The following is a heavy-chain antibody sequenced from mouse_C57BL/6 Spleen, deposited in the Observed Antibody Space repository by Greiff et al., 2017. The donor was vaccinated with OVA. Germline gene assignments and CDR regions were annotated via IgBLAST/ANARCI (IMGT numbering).Heavy chain of an antibody. J-gene: IGHJ2*01. D-gene: IGHD1-1*01. Sequence: EVKVVESGGGLVKPGGSLKLSCAASGFTFSSYAMSWVRQTPEKRLEWVATISDGGSYTYYPDNVKGRFTISRDNAKNNLYLQMSHLKSEDTAMYYCAREGGGSSYDYFDYWGQGTTLTVSS. V-gene: IGHV5-4*01. CDR3: AREGGGSSYDYFDY. CDR2: ISDGGSYT. CDR1: GFTFSSYA.